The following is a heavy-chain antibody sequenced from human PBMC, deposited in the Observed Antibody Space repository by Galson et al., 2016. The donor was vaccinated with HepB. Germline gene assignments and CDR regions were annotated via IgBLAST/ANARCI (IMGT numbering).Heavy chain of an antibody. CDR2: INPKRVGR. V-gene: IGHV1-2*02. J-gene: IGHJ6*03. Sequence: SVKVSCKASGYTFNSYYLHWVRQAPGQGLEWMGWINPKRVGRNYAPKFQGRVTMTRDTSITTAYMELTRLTFDGTALYYCARGNQMDYGETYYFYLRDVWGKGTTVTV. CDR1: GYTFNSYY. D-gene: IGHD4-17*01. CDR3: ARGNQMDYGETYYFYLRDV.